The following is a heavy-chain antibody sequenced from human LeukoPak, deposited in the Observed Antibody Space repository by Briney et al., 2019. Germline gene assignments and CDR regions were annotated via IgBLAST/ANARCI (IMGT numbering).Heavy chain of an antibody. D-gene: IGHD5-24*01. CDR1: GGSVSSGSYY. CDR2: IYYSGST. J-gene: IGHJ4*02. Sequence: SETLSLTCTVSGGSVSSGSYYWSWIRQPPGKGLEWIGYIYYSGSTNYNPSLKSRVTISVDTSKNQFSLKLSSVTAADTAVYYCARAASGRRDGPEDLDYWGQGTLVTVSP. V-gene: IGHV4-61*01. CDR3: ARAASGRRDGPEDLDY.